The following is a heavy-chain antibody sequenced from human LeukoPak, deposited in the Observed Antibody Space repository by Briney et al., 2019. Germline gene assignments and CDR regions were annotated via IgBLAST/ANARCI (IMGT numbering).Heavy chain of an antibody. CDR2: ISYDGSNK. D-gene: IGHD2-15*01. Sequence: GRSLRLSCAASGFTFSSYAMHWVRQAPGKGLEWVAVISYDGSNKYYADSVKGRFTISRDNSKNTLYLQMNGLRAEDTAVYYCARDLRPRVVVVAATSSIFDYWGQGTLVTVSS. CDR1: GFTFSSYA. V-gene: IGHV3-30*04. J-gene: IGHJ4*02. CDR3: ARDLRPRVVVVAATSSIFDY.